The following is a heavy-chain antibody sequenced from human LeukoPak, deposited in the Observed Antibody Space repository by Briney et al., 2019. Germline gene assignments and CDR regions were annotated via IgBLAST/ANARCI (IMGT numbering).Heavy chain of an antibody. CDR2: ISGSGGST. CDR3: AREPYYDFWSGYYDYYYYYYMDV. V-gene: IGHV3-23*01. J-gene: IGHJ6*03. D-gene: IGHD3-3*01. Sequence: GGSLRLSCAASGFTFSNYAMSWVRQAPGKGLEWVSAISGSGGSTEYADSVKGRFTISRDNSKNTLYLQMNSLRAEDTAVYYCAREPYYDFWSGYYDYYYYYYMDVWGKGTTVTVSS. CDR1: GFTFSNYA.